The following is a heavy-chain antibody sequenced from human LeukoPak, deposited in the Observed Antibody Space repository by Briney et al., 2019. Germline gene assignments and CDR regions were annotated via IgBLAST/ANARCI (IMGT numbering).Heavy chain of an antibody. CDR2: IYYSGST. Sequence: SETLSLTCTVSGGSISSYYWSWIRQPPGKGLEWIGYIYYSGSTNYNPSLKSRVTISVDTSKNQFSLKLSSVTAADTAVYYCARRGSSWSMSVFDPWGQGTLVTVSS. V-gene: IGHV4-59*08. CDR3: ARRGSSWSMSVFDP. CDR1: GGSISSYY. D-gene: IGHD6-13*01. J-gene: IGHJ5*02.